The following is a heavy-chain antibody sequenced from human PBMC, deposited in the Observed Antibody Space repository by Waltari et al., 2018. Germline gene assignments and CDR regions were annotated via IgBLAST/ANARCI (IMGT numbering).Heavy chain of an antibody. D-gene: IGHD3-22*01. CDR2: FDPEDGET. Sequence: QVQLVQSGAEVKKPGASVKVSCTVSGYTLTELSMHWVRQAPGKGLEWMGGFDPEDGETIYAQKFQGRVTMTEDTSTDTAYMELSSLRSEDTAVYYCATPEYYYDSSGYFAFDIWGQGTMVTVSS. CDR3: ATPEYYYDSSGYFAFDI. CDR1: GYTLTELS. J-gene: IGHJ3*02. V-gene: IGHV1-24*01.